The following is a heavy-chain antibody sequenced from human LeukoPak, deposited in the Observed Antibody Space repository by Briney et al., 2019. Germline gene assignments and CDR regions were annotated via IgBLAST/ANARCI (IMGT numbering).Heavy chain of an antibody. D-gene: IGHD6-13*01. CDR1: GYTFTSYD. J-gene: IGHJ6*03. CDR3: ARQVIAAAGHYYMDV. Sequence: ASVKVSCKASGYTFTSYDINWVRQATGQGLEWMGWMNPNSGNTGYAQKFQGRVTITRNTSISTAYMELSSLRSEDTAVYYCARQVIAAAGHYYMDVWGKGTTVTVSS. CDR2: MNPNSGNT. V-gene: IGHV1-8*03.